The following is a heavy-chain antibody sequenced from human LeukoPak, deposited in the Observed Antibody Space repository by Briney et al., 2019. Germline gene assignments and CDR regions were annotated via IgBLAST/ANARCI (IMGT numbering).Heavy chain of an antibody. V-gene: IGHV3-7*01. CDR3: ARDRSGYSYGSDY. Sequence: GGSLRLSCAASGFIFSNYGMSWVRQAPGKGLEWVANIKQDGSEKYYVDSVKGRFTISRDNAKNSLYLQMNSLRAEDTAVYYCARDRSGYSYGSDYWGQGTLVTVSS. D-gene: IGHD5-18*01. J-gene: IGHJ4*02. CDR2: IKQDGSEK. CDR1: GFIFSNYG.